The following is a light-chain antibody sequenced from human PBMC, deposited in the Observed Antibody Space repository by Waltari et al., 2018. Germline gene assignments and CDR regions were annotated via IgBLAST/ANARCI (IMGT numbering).Light chain of an antibody. Sequence: QSALTQPASVSGSPGQSTTISCTGTSRDVGDYNYVSWYQQHPGEAPKLMIYDVNKRPSGISNRFSGSKSGNTASLTISGLQAEDEADYYCSSFTSSSTSLIGGGTKLTVL. CDR2: DVN. CDR1: SRDVGDYNY. V-gene: IGLV2-14*03. CDR3: SSFTSSSTSL. J-gene: IGLJ2*01.